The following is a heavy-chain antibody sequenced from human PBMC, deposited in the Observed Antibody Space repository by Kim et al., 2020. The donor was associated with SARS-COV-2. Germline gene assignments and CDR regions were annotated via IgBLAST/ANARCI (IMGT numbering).Heavy chain of an antibody. V-gene: IGHV3-21*04. CDR1: GFAFNTYT. CDR3: ARVKVATITYNYYDGIDV. J-gene: IGHJ6*02. D-gene: IGHD5-12*01. Sequence: GGSLRLSCAASGFAFNTYTMNWVRQAPGKGLEWVSSISTSSSYIYYADSVKGRITISRDNAKNSLYLQMNSLRAEDTAVYYCARVKVATITYNYYDGIDVWGQGTTVTVSS. CDR2: ISTSSSYI.